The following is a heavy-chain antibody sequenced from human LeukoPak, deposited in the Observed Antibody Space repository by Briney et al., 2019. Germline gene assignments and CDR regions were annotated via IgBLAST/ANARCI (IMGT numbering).Heavy chain of an antibody. Sequence: SETLSLTYTVSGGSISSYYWSWIRQPPGKRLEWIGYIYYSGSTNYNPSLKSRVTISVDTSKNQFSLKLSSVTAADTAVYYCARDPHRYCSSTSCPNWFDPWGQGTLVTVSS. CDR3: ARDPHRYCSSTSCPNWFDP. V-gene: IGHV4-59*01. CDR2: IYYSGST. J-gene: IGHJ5*02. D-gene: IGHD2-2*01. CDR1: GGSISSYY.